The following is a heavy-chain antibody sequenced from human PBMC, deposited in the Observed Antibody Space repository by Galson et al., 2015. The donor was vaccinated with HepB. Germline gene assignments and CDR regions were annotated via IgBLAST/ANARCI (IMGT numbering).Heavy chain of an antibody. V-gene: IGHV3-23*01. CDR1: GFTFSSYA. CDR3: AKVLAVEATRVFDAFDI. Sequence: SLRLYCAASGFTFSSYAMSWVRQAPGKGLEWVSAISGGGGSTYYADSVKGRFTISRDNSKNTLYLQMNSLRAEDTAVYYCAKVLAVEATRVFDAFDIWGQGTMVTVSS. CDR2: ISGGGGST. D-gene: IGHD1-1*01. J-gene: IGHJ3*02.